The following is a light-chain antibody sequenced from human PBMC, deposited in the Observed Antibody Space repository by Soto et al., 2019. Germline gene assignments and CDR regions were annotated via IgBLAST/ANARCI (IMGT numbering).Light chain of an antibody. CDR2: GAS. CDR3: QHYGSSPLT. V-gene: IGKV3-20*01. J-gene: IGKJ4*01. CDR1: QSVSSSY. Sequence: EIVLTQSPGTLSWSPGERATLSCRASQSVSSSYLAWYQQKPGQAPRLLIYGASSRATGIPDRFSGSGSGTDFTLTISRLEPEDFAVFYCQHYGSSPLTFGGGTRVEIK.